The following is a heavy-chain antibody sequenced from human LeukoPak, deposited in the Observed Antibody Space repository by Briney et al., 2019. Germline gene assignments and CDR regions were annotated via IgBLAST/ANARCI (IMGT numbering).Heavy chain of an antibody. CDR3: ARDNDDYYYGMDV. V-gene: IGHV3-30*03. CDR2: ISYDGSNK. CDR1: GFTFSSYG. J-gene: IGHJ6*02. Sequence: PGGSLRLSCAASGFTFSSYGMHWVRQAPGKGLEWVAVISYDGSNKYYADSVKGRFTISRDNSKNTLYLQMNSLRAEDTAVYYCARDNDDYYYGMDVWGQGTTVTVSS. D-gene: IGHD3-16*01.